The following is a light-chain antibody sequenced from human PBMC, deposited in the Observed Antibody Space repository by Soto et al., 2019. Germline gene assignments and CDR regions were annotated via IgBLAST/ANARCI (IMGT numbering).Light chain of an antibody. J-gene: IGLJ1*01. CDR1: RSDVGGYNS. CDR3: SSYAGNNIHYV. Sequence: QSVLTQPPSASGSPGQSVTISCTGTRSDVGGYNSVSWYQQHPGKAPKLMIYEVSKRPSGVPDRFSGSKSGNTASLTASGLQAEDEADYYCSSYAGNNIHYVFGTGTKVTVL. CDR2: EVS. V-gene: IGLV2-8*01.